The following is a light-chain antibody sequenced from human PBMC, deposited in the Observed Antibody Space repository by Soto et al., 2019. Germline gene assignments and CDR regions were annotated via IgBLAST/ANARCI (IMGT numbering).Light chain of an antibody. CDR1: QSVSSS. CDR2: GAS. V-gene: IGKV3-15*01. CDR3: QQDNNWPPYT. Sequence: EVVMTQSPATLSVSPGERATLSCRASQSVSSSLAWYQQKPGQAPRLLMYGASTRATGIPARFSGSGSGTEFTLTISSLQSEDFAVYYCQQDNNWPPYTFGQGTKLESK. J-gene: IGKJ2*01.